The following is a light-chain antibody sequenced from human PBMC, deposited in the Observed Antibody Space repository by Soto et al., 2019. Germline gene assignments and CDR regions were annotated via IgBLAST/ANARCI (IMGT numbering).Light chain of an antibody. J-gene: IGLJ3*02. CDR1: TGAVTSGHY. CDR2: DTR. Sequence: QAVVTQEPSLTVSPGGTVTLTCGSSTGAVTSGHYPYWFQQKAGQAPRILIYDTRNKQSWTPARFSGSLLGGKAALTLSGAQPEDEAEYYCLLSYSGAWVFGGGTKLTVL. CDR3: LLSYSGAWV. V-gene: IGLV7-46*01.